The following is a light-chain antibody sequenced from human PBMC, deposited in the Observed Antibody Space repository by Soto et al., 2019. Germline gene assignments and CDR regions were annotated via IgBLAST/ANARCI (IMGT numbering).Light chain of an antibody. CDR3: CSYAGSYTFGYV. Sequence: QSALTQPRSVSGSPGQSVTISCTGTSSDVGGYNYVSWYQQHPGKAPKLMIYDVSKRPSGVPDRFSGSKSGNTASLTISGLQAEDEAYNYCCSYAGSYTFGYVFGTGTKVTVL. CDR2: DVS. V-gene: IGLV2-11*01. J-gene: IGLJ1*01. CDR1: SSDVGGYNY.